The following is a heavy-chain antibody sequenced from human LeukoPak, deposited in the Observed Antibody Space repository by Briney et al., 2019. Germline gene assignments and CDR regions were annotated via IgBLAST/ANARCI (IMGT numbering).Heavy chain of an antibody. CDR2: MNPNSGNT. V-gene: IGHV1-8*01. D-gene: IGHD4-17*01. J-gene: IGHJ4*02. CDR3: ARTLTYGDYDFDY. Sequence: ASVTVSYKAAGYTFTIYDINWVRQARGQGREWMGWMNPNSGNTGYAQKFQGRVTMTRDTSISTAYMELNSLRSEDTAVYYCARTLTYGDYDFDYWGQGTLVTVSS. CDR1: GYTFTIYD.